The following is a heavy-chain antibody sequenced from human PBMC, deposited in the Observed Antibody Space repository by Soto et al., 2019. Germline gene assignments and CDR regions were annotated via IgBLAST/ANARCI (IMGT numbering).Heavy chain of an antibody. Sequence: PGGSLRLSCEGSGLILSGYHMNWVRQAPGQGLEWVSSLSSSGTGIFYGDSVKGRFTISRDNAKNSLYLQMNNLRAEDTAVYYCARDGRPYYYGMDVWGQGTTVTVSS. CDR1: GLILSGYH. V-gene: IGHV3-21*01. CDR2: LSSSGTGI. CDR3: ARDGRPYYYGMDV. J-gene: IGHJ6*02.